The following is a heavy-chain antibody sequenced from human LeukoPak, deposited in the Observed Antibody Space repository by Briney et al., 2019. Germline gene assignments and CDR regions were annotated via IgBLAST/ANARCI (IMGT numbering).Heavy chain of an antibody. V-gene: IGHV1-69*06. D-gene: IGHD3-9*01. Sequence: ASVKVSCKASGGTFSSYGISWVRQAPGQGLEWMGGIIPIFVTANYAQKFQGRVTITADKSTSTAYMELSGLRSEDTAVYYCARDNPYDILTGYYYWFDPWGQGTLVTVSS. CDR3: ARDNPYDILTGYYYWFDP. CDR2: IIPIFVTA. CDR1: GGTFSSYG. J-gene: IGHJ5*02.